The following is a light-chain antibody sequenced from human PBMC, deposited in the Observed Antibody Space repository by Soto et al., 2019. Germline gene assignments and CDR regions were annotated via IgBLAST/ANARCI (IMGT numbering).Light chain of an antibody. CDR2: KTS. CDR3: QQYNSYSRT. CDR1: QSVSDW. V-gene: IGKV1-5*03. Sequence: DIQMTQSPSTLSASVGDRVTLSCRASQSVSDWLAWYQHKPGTAPKLLIYKTSTLESGVPSRFSGSGSGTEFTLTISSLQADDFATYYCQQYNSYSRTFGKGTKVDIK. J-gene: IGKJ1*01.